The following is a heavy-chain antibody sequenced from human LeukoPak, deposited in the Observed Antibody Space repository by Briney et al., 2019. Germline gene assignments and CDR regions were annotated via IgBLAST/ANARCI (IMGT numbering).Heavy chain of an antibody. CDR2: ISYDGSNK. CDR1: EFTFTTYP. CDR3: TRSNSGSHWGYFNY. V-gene: IGHV3-30*04. J-gene: IGHJ4*02. Sequence: GRSLRLSCAASEFTFTTYPMHWVRQAPGKGLEWVAVISYDGSNKFYADSVKGRFTISRDNSKNTLYLQMNSLRAEDSAVYYCTRSNSGSHWGYFNYWGQGTLVTVSS. D-gene: IGHD4-23*01.